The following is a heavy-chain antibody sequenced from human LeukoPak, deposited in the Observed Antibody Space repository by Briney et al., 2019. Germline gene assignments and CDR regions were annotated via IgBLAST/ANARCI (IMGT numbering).Heavy chain of an antibody. J-gene: IGHJ3*02. Sequence: SQTLSLTCTVSGGSISSGTYYWTWIRQPAGKGLEGIVRIYTSGSTNHTPSPKSRLPLYVETSKNQFSFKLRSVTAADPPVCSCARGSVIRYYDSSGYYQDDAFDIWGQGTMVTVP. CDR3: ARGSVIRYYDSSGYYQDDAFDI. CDR2: IYTSGST. V-gene: IGHV4-61*02. CDR1: GGSISSGTYY. D-gene: IGHD3-22*01.